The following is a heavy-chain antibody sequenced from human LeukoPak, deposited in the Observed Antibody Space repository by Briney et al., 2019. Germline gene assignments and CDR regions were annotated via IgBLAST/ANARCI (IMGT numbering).Heavy chain of an antibody. D-gene: IGHD1-26*01. Sequence: PGGSLRLSCAASGFTFSNAWMSWVRQAPGKGLEWVGRIKSKTDGGTTDYAAPVKGRFTISRDDSKNTLYLQMNSLETDDSAVYYCTTYIVGATIPGEYWGQGTLVTVSS. CDR2: IKSKTDGGTT. CDR3: TTYIVGATIPGEY. CDR1: GFTFSNAW. V-gene: IGHV3-15*01. J-gene: IGHJ4*02.